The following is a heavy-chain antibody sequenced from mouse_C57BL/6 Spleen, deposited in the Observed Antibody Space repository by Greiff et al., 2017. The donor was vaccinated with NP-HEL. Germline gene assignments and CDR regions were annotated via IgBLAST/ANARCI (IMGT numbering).Heavy chain of an antibody. CDR1: GYTFTDYY. V-gene: IGHV1-26*01. Sequence: VQLQQSGPELVKPGASVKISCKASGYTFTDYYMNWVKQSHGKSLEWIGDINPNNGGTSYNQKFKGKATLTVDKSSSTAYMELRSLTSEDSAVYYCARGITTVPWYFDVWGTGTTVTVSS. CDR3: ARGITTVPWYFDV. CDR2: INPNNGGT. J-gene: IGHJ1*03. D-gene: IGHD1-1*01.